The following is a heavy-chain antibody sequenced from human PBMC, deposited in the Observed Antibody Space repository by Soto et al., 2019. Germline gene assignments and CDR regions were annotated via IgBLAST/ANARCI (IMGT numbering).Heavy chain of an antibody. CDR1: GFTFSTNA. V-gene: IGHV3-23*01. J-gene: IGHJ4*02. D-gene: IGHD1-1*01. Sequence: QAGGSLRLSCAASGFTFSTNAMTWVRQAPGKGLEWVSIIGGDSRTTFYADSVKGRFTVSRDNSKNTVYLDMNSLRGEDTAIYYCTKDNNWDDPGWGQGTLVTVSS. CDR2: IGGDSRTT. CDR3: TKDNNWDDPG.